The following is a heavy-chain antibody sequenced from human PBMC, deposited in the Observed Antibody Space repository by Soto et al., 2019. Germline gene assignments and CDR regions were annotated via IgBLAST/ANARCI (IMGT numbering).Heavy chain of an antibody. Sequence: GGSLRLPCAASGFSFGDYTMKWARQAPGKGLEWLSSISSTSVYIDYADSLKGRFTISRDNAKNSLSLQMNSLRAEDTAVYYCARVLSAAATGAFDIWGQGTMVTVSS. CDR2: ISSTSVYI. J-gene: IGHJ3*02. CDR3: ARVLSAAATGAFDI. CDR1: GFSFGDYT. V-gene: IGHV3-21*01. D-gene: IGHD3-16*02.